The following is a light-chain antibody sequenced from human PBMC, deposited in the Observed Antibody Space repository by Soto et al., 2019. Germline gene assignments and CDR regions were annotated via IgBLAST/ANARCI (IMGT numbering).Light chain of an antibody. CDR3: KQYKEWPPFT. Sequence: EIVMTQSPGTLSVSTEEGATLSCRASQSVDRNLAWYQQKPGQAPRLLIYGASTRPTGIPDRFSGSGSGTEFSLTISSLQSEDFAVYYCKQYKEWPPFTFGQGTRLDIK. J-gene: IGKJ5*01. CDR2: GAS. CDR1: QSVDRN. V-gene: IGKV3D-15*01.